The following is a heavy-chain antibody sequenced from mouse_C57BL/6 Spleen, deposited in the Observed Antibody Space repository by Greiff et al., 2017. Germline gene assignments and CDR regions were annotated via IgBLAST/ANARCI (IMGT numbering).Heavy chain of an antibody. V-gene: IGHV1-55*01. CDR3: AREGSTRVTTGAY. D-gene: IGHD2-2*01. CDR1: GYTFTSYW. CDR2: IYPGSGST. Sequence: QVQLQQPGAELVKPGASVKMSCKASGYTFTSYWITWVKQRPGQGLEWIGDIYPGSGSTNYNEKFKSKATLTVDTSSSTAYMQLSSLTSEDSAVYYCAREGSTRVTTGAYWGQGTLVTVSA. J-gene: IGHJ3*01.